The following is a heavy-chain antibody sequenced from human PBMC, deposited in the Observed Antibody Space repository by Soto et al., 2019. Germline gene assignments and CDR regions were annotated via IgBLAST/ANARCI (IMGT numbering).Heavy chain of an antibody. D-gene: IGHD6-13*01. V-gene: IGHV3-23*01. Sequence: EVQLLESGGGLVQPGGSLRLSCAASGFTFSSYAMSWVRQAPGKGLEWVSAISGSGGSTYYADSVKGRFTISRDNSKNTLYLQMNSLSAEDTAVYYCAKTSSRWATAPRGWFDPWGQGTLVTVSS. CDR2: ISGSGGST. J-gene: IGHJ5*02. CDR3: AKTSSRWATAPRGWFDP. CDR1: GFTFSSYA.